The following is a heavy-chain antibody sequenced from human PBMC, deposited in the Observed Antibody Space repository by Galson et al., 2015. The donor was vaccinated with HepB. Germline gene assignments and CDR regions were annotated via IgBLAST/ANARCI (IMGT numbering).Heavy chain of an antibody. J-gene: IGHJ3*02. CDR2: ISSSSSTI. CDR1: GFTFSSYS. V-gene: IGHV3-48*01. CDR3: ARDDYGDHPYAFDI. Sequence: SLRLSCAASGFTFSSYSMNWVRQAPGKGLEWVSSISSSSSTIYYADSVKGRFTISRDNAKNSLYLQINSLRAEDTAVYYCARDDYGDHPYAFDIWGQGTMVTVSS. D-gene: IGHD4-17*01.